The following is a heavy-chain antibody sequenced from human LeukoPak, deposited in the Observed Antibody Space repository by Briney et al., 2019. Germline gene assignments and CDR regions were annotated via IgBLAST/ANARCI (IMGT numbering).Heavy chain of an antibody. CDR2: ISGYTGNT. J-gene: IGHJ4*02. D-gene: IGHD6-19*01. CDR3: ARDSPYSSGWSHLDY. V-gene: IGHV1-18*01. Sequence: ASVKASCKASGYSFTSYGISRVRQAPGQGLEWMGWISGYTGNTNYPQKLQDRVTMTTDKSTSTAYLELGSLTSDETAVYYCARDSPYSSGWSHLDYWGQGTLVTVSS. CDR1: GYSFTSYG.